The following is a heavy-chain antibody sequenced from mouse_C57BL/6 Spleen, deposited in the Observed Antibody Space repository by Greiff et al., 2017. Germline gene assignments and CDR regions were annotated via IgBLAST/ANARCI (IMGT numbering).Heavy chain of an antibody. J-gene: IGHJ2*01. Sequence: QVQLQQSGAELVKPGASVKLSCKASGYTFTSYWMHWVKQRPGQGLEWIGMIHPNSGSTNYNEKFKSKATLTVDKSSSTAYMQLSSLTSEDSAVYYCARSGSSYFDYWGQGTTLTVSS. D-gene: IGHD1-1*01. V-gene: IGHV1-64*01. CDR3: ARSGSSYFDY. CDR2: IHPNSGST. CDR1: GYTFTSYW.